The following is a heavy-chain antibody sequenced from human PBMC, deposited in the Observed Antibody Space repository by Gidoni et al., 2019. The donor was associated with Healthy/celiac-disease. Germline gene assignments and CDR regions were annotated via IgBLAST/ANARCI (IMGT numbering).Heavy chain of an antibody. CDR2: IYHSGST. D-gene: IGHD3-22*01. V-gene: IGHV4-30-2*01. J-gene: IGHJ4*02. CDR3: ATYDSSGYSFDY. Sequence: QLQLPESGSGLVKPSQTLSLTCAVSGGSISSGGYSWSWIRQPPGKGLEWIGYIYHSGSTYYNPSLKSRVTISVDRSKNQFSLKLSSVTAADTAVYYCATYDSSGYSFDYWGQGTLVTVSS. CDR1: GGSISSGGYS.